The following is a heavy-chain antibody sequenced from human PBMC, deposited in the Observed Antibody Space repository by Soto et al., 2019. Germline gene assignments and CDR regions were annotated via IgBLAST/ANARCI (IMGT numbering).Heavy chain of an antibody. Sequence: QVQLVESGGGVVQPGRSLRLSCAASGFTFSSYGMHWVRQAPGKGLEWVAVISYDGSNKYYADSVKGRFTISRDNSKNTLYLQMNSLRAEDTAVYYCAKDRAAALYYWGQGTLVTVS. CDR3: AKDRAAALYY. CDR1: GFTFSSYG. J-gene: IGHJ4*02. D-gene: IGHD6-13*01. CDR2: ISYDGSNK. V-gene: IGHV3-30*18.